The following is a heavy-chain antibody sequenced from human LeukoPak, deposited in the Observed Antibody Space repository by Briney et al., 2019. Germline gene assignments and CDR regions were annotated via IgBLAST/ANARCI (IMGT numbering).Heavy chain of an antibody. CDR3: ARDERAARPRSVWFDP. J-gene: IGHJ5*02. V-gene: IGHV1-69*01. CDR2: IIPIFGTA. D-gene: IGHD6-6*01. Sequence: ASVKVSCKASGGTFSSYAISWVRQAPGQGLEWMGGIIPIFGTANYAQKFQGRVTITADESTSTAYMELSSLRSEDTAVYYCARDERAARPRSVWFDPWGQGTLVTVST. CDR1: GGTFSSYA.